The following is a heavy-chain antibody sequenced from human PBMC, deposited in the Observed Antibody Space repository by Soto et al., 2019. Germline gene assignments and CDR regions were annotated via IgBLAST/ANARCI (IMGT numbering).Heavy chain of an antibody. J-gene: IGHJ6*01. CDR1: GFSFRNAW. CDR2: IKSKTDCGTT. Sequence: RGPLRLSCAASGFSFRNAWMSWVRHAPGKGLEWVGRIKSKTDCGTTDYAAPVKGRFTTSRENSKNTLYLQMNSLKTEDTAVYYCRLDYFYYGMDFWGEGTKVTVSS. CDR3: RLDYFYYGMDF. V-gene: IGHV3-15*01.